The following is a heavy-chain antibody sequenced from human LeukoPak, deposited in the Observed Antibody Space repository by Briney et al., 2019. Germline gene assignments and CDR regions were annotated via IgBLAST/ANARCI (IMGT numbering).Heavy chain of an antibody. CDR1: GYTFTSYD. Sequence: ASVKVSCKASGYTFTSYDINWVRQATGQGLEWMGWMNPNSGNTGYAQKFQGRVTMTRNTSISTAYMELSSLRSEDTAVYYCAREVTMVRRVIADNWFDPWGQGTLVTVSS. CDR2: MNPNSGNT. J-gene: IGHJ5*02. CDR3: AREVTMVRRVIADNWFDP. V-gene: IGHV1-8*01. D-gene: IGHD3-10*01.